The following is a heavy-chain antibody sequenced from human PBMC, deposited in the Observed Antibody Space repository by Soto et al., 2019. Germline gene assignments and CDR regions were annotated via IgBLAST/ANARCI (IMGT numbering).Heavy chain of an antibody. Sequence: QMQLVQSGPEVKKPGTSVKVSCKASGFTFTRSAMQWVRQARGQRLEWIGWIVVGSGHTNYAQKFQERVTITRDMPTSTAYMELTRLRSEDRAVYYCAADADCSSASCDQYNFDYWGQGTLVTVSS. J-gene: IGHJ4*02. CDR1: GFTFTRSA. CDR2: IVVGSGHT. CDR3: AADADCSSASCDQYNFDY. V-gene: IGHV1-58*02. D-gene: IGHD2-2*01.